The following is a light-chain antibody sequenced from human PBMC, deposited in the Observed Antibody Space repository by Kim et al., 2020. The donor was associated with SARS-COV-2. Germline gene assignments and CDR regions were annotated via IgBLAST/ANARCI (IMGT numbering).Light chain of an antibody. CDR2: DVS. Sequence: HSITISCTGTGSDVGGFNFVSWYQQHPGKAPKLMIYDVSKRPSGVSDRFSGSKSGNTASLTISGLQAEDEADYYCSSYTSSSTFVFGTGTKVTVL. CDR1: GSDVGGFNF. CDR3: SSYTSSSTFV. V-gene: IGLV2-14*04. J-gene: IGLJ1*01.